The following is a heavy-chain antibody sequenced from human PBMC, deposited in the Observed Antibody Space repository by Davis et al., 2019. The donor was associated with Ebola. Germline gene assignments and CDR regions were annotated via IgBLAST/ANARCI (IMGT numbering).Heavy chain of an antibody. V-gene: IGHV4-39*01. D-gene: IGHD5-24*01. CDR2: IYYSRST. CDR1: GGSISSSSYY. Sequence: MPSETLSLTCTVSGGSISSSSYYWGWIRQPPGKGLEWIGSIYYSRSTYYNPSLKSRVTISVDTSKNQFSLKLSSVTAADTAVYYCARHRELYWYFDLWGRGTLVTVSS. CDR3: ARHRELYWYFDL. J-gene: IGHJ2*01.